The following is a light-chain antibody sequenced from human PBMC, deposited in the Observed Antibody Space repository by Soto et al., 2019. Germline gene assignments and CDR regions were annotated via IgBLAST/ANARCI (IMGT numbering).Light chain of an antibody. CDR1: QSISGY. J-gene: IGKJ1*01. CDR2: AAS. CDR3: QQRYITPLT. Sequence: DIQMTQSPSSLSASIGDKVTITCRASQSISGYLNWYQQELGRAPKLLIYAASNLQSVVPSRFRGSGLGTDFTLTISSLQTEDLATDFCQQRYITPLTFGQGTKVEI. V-gene: IGKV1-39*01.